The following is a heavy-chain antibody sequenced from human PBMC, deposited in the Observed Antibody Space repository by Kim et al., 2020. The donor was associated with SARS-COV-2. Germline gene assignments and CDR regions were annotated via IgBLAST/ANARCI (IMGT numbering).Heavy chain of an antibody. V-gene: IGHV5-51*01. CDR1: GYSFTSYW. CDR3: ARRGYCSGGSCYPLGWYFDL. D-gene: IGHD2-15*01. Sequence: GESLKISCKGSGYSFTSYWIGWVRQMPGKGLEWMGIIYPGDSDTRYSPSFQGQVTISADKSISTAYLQWSSLKASDTAMYYCARRGYCSGGSCYPLGWYFDLWGRGTLVTVSS. CDR2: IYPGDSDT. J-gene: IGHJ2*01.